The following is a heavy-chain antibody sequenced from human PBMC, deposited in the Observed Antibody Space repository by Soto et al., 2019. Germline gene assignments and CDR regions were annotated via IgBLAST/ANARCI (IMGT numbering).Heavy chain of an antibody. CDR2: ISSSSSYI. CDR1: GFTFSSYS. D-gene: IGHD3-3*01. Sequence: EVQLVESGGGLVKPGGSLRLSCAASGFTFSSYSMNWVRQAPGKGLEWVSSISSSSSYIYYEDSVKGRFTISRDNAKNSLYLQMNSLRAEDTAVYYCARDLNTYYDFWSGYYDYWGQGTLVTVSS. CDR3: ARDLNTYYDFWSGYYDY. V-gene: IGHV3-21*01. J-gene: IGHJ4*02.